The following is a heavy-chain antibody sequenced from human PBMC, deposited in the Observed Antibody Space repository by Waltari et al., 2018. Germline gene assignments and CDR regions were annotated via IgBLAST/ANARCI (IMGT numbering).Heavy chain of an antibody. Sequence: EVQLVESGGGLVQPGGSLRPSCAASGFTFSSYAMSWVRQAPGKGLEWVSAMCGRGGSTYYADSVKGRFTISRDNSKNTLYLQMNSLRAEDTAVYYCAKARTVGARGTFDYWGQGTLVTVSS. J-gene: IGHJ4*02. V-gene: IGHV3-23*04. CDR2: MCGRGGST. D-gene: IGHD1-26*01. CDR1: GFTFSSYA. CDR3: AKARTVGARGTFDY.